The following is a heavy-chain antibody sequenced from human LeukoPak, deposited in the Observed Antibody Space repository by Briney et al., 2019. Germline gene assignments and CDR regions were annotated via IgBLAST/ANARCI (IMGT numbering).Heavy chain of an antibody. CDR1: GFTFSDYY. CDR3: ARDDYYYMDV. CDR2: ISSSSSYI. J-gene: IGHJ6*03. V-gene: IGHV3-11*06. Sequence: PGGSLRLSCAASGFTFSDYYMSWLRQAPGKGLEWVSYISSSSSYIYYADSVKGRFTISRDNAKNSLYLQMNSLRAEDTAVYYCARDDYYYMDVWGKGTTVTVSS.